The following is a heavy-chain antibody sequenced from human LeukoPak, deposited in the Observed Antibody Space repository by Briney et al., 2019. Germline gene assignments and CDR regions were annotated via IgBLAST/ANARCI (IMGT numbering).Heavy chain of an antibody. V-gene: IGHV6-1*01. J-gene: IGHJ4*02. D-gene: IGHD6-6*01. CDR2: TFFRSKWYN. CDR1: GDSVTSQTSA. CDR3: ARDGSSSGDYFDH. Sequence: SQTLSLTCDISGDSVTSQTSAWNWIRQSPSRGLEWLGRTFFRSKWYNVYAVSVKSRITIDSDTARNQFSLQLNSVTPEDTAVYYCARDGSSSGDYFDHWGQGSLVTVSS.